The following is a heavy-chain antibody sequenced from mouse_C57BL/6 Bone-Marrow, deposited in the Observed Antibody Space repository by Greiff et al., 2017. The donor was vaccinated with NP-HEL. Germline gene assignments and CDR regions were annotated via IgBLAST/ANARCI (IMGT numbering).Heavy chain of an antibody. Sequence: QVQLQQPGAELVRPGTSVQLSCKASGYTFTSYWMHWVKQRPGQGLEWIGVIDPSDSYTNYNQKFKGKATLTVDTSSSTAYMQLSSLTSEDSAVYYCAREGTTVETFAYWGQGTLVTVSA. J-gene: IGHJ3*01. V-gene: IGHV1-59*01. CDR2: IDPSDSYT. CDR1: GYTFTSYW. CDR3: AREGTTVETFAY. D-gene: IGHD1-1*01.